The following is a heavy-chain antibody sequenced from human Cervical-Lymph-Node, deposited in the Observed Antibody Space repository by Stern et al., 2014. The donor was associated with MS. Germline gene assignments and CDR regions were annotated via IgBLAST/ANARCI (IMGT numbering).Heavy chain of an antibody. J-gene: IGHJ5*02. Sequence: QVPLLESGGGLVQPGRSLTLPCAASGFTFSLDDKHWIRQAQGQGLEWVAANSYDGDNNFYKDTVKDRFTSSMENSKITLSPHLHSLRPEDTAIYFCAKEPLIYDSSGYLDAWGRGTVVTVSS. CDR1: GFTFSLDD. D-gene: IGHD3-22*01. V-gene: IGHV3-30*18. CDR2: NSYDGDNN. CDR3: AKEPLIYDSSGYLDA.